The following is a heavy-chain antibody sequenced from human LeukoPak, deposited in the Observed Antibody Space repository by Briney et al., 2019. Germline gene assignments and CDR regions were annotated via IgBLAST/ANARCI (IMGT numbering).Heavy chain of an antibody. CDR1: GFTFGDYA. D-gene: IGHD2-15*01. J-gene: IGHJ4*02. V-gene: IGHV3-33*06. CDR3: AKARRGVVPDNFDY. Sequence: GRSLRLSCTASGFTFGDYAMSWVRQAPGKGLEWVAVIWYDGSNKYYADSVKGRFTISRDNSKNTLYLQMNSLKAEDTAVYYCAKARRGVVPDNFDYWGQGTLVTVSS. CDR2: IWYDGSNK.